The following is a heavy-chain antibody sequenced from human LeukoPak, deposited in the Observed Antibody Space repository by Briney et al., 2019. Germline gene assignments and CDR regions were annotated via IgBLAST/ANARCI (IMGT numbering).Heavy chain of an antibody. J-gene: IGHJ4*02. Sequence: SSETLSLTCTVSGXSVSSGSYWSWIRQPPGKGLEWIGYIYYSGSTNYNPSLQSRVTISVDTSKSQFSLKLSSVTAADTAVYYCARATYDSSVHFDYWGQGTLVTVSS. CDR1: GXSVSSGSY. CDR3: ARATYDSSVHFDY. CDR2: IYYSGST. D-gene: IGHD3-22*01. V-gene: IGHV4-61*01.